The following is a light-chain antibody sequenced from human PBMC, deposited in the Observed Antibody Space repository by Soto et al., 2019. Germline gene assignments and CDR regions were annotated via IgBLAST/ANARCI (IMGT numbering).Light chain of an antibody. CDR3: CSYAASNVYV. V-gene: IGLV2-8*01. J-gene: IGLJ1*01. CDR1: SSDVGAYNH. CDR2: EVT. Sequence: QSALTQPPSASGSPGQSVTISCTGTSSDVGAYNHVSWYQQHPGKVPKVMIYEVTKRPSGVPDRFSGSKSGNTASLTVSGLQAEDEADYYCCSYAASNVYVFGPGTKVTVL.